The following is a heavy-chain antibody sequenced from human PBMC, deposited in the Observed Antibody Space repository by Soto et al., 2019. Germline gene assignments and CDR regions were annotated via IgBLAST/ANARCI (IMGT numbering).Heavy chain of an antibody. J-gene: IGHJ4*02. CDR2: IYYSGST. CDR3: ARDLNGDYVGIDY. V-gene: IGHV4-59*01. D-gene: IGHD4-17*01. Sequence: QVQLQESGPGLVKPSETLSLTCTVSGGSISSYYWSWIRQPPGKGLEWIGCIYYSGSTNYNPSLKSRVTISVDTSKNQFSLKLSSVTAADTAVYYCARDLNGDYVGIDYWGQGTLVTVSS. CDR1: GGSISSYY.